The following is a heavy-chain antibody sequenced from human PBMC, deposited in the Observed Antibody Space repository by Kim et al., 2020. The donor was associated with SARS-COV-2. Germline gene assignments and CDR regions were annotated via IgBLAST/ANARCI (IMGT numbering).Heavy chain of an antibody. CDR3: ARDQLVRFYGMDV. V-gene: IGHV4-4*02. J-gene: IGHJ6*02. Sequence: TPSLKSRVTISVDKSKNQSSLKLSSVTAADTAVYYCARDQLVRFYGMDVWGQGTTVTVSS. D-gene: IGHD6-13*01.